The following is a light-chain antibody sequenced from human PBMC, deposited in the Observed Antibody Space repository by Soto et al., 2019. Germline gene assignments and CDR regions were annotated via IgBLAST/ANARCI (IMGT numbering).Light chain of an antibody. J-gene: IGKJ1*01. V-gene: IGKV3-20*01. CDR3: QYNSSSPT. CDR1: QSVSSSF. CDR2: DGST. Sequence: EIELTQPPGTLSGSPGESDTLSCRASQSVSSSFVCLHQQTAGEPRLLIDDGSTRRASGIPNRFGGSWARNDFILTSSRQAAEDVADYYHQYNSSSPTFGQGTKVDIK.